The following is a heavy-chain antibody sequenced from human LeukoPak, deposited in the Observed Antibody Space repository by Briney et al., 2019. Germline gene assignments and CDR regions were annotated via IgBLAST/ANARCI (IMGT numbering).Heavy chain of an antibody. CDR1: GYTFTSYY. D-gene: IGHD2-2*01. J-gene: IGHJ6*03. CDR2: INPSGGST. Sequence: ASVKVSCKASGYTFTSYYMHWVRQAPGQGLEWMGIINPSGGSTSYAQKFQGRVTMTRNTSISTAYMELSSLRSEDTAVYYCARGGGYCSSTSCYFHFAPWHYYYYYMDVWGKGTTVTISS. V-gene: IGHV1-46*01. CDR3: ARGGGYCSSTSCYFHFAPWHYYYYYMDV.